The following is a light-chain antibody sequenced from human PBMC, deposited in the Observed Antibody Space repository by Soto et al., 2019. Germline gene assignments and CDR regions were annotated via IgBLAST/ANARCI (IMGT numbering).Light chain of an antibody. CDR1: QSVSSY. J-gene: IGKJ3*01. CDR3: QQRSNWPPVFT. CDR2: DAS. Sequence: EIVLTQSPATLSLSPGERATLSCRASQSVSSYLAWYQQKPGQAPRLLIYDASNRATGISARFSGSGSGTDFTLTISSLEPEDFAVYYCQQRSNWPPVFTFGPGTRVDLK. V-gene: IGKV3-11*01.